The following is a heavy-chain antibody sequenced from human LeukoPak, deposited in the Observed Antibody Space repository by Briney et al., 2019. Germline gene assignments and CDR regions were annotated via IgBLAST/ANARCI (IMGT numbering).Heavy chain of an antibody. J-gene: IGHJ4*02. Sequence: SEALSLTCTVSGGSISSGGYYWTWIRQHPGKGLEWIGYIYYSGTYYNPSLKSRVSISVDTSKNQFSLKLSSVTAADTAVYYCARTYGPGVGEWSWGQGTLVTVSS. D-gene: IGHD3-10*01. V-gene: IGHV4-31*03. CDR1: GGSISSGGYY. CDR2: IYYSGT. CDR3: ARTYGPGVGEWS.